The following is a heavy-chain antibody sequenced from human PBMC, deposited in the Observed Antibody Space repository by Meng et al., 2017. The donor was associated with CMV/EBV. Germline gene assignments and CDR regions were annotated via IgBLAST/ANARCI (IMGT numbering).Heavy chain of an antibody. J-gene: IGHJ6*02. Sequence: SVKVSCKASGGTFSSYAISWVRQAPGQGLEWMGGIIPIFGTANYAQKFQGRVTITTDESTSTAYMELRSLRSDDTAVYYCARDLQLNLRFLEWLPLGGNYYYGMDVWGQGTTVTVSS. CDR2: IIPIFGTA. CDR1: GGTFSSYA. V-gene: IGHV1-69*05. CDR3: ARDLQLNLRFLEWLPLGGNYYYGMDV. D-gene: IGHD3-3*01.